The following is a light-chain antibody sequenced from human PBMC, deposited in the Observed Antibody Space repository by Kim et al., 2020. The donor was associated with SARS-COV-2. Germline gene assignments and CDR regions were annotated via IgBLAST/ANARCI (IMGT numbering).Light chain of an antibody. CDR2: GKN. CDR1: SPRSYY. Sequence: SSELTQDPAVSVALGQTVRITCQGDSPRSYYASWYQQKPGQAPVLVIYGKNNRPSGIPDRFSGSSSGNTASLTITGAQAEDEADYYCNSRDSSGNHWVFGGGTKVTVL. V-gene: IGLV3-19*01. CDR3: NSRDSSGNHWV. J-gene: IGLJ3*02.